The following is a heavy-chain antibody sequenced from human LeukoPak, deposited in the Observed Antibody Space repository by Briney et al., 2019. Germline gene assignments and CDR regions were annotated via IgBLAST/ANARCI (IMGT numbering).Heavy chain of an antibody. CDR2: IYYSGST. Sequence: SETLSLTCTVSGGSISSSSYYWGWIRQPPGKGLEWIGSIYYSGSTNYNPSLKSRVTISVDTSKNQFSLKLSSVTAADTAVYYCARGYYDFWSGYLSRGGYYFDYWGQGTLVTVSS. CDR3: ARGYYDFWSGYLSRGGYYFDY. CDR1: GGSISSSSYY. J-gene: IGHJ4*02. V-gene: IGHV4-39*07. D-gene: IGHD3-3*01.